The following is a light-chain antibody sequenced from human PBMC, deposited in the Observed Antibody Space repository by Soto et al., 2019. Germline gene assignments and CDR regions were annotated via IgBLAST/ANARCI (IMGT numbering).Light chain of an antibody. CDR3: QQRSNWPLT. J-gene: IGKJ4*01. Sequence: EIVLTQSPATLSLSPGERATLSCRARQSLSSQLAWYQQKPGQAPRLLIHDASNRATGIPARFSGSGSATDFTLTISSLEPEDFAVYYCQQRSNWPLTFGGGTKVEIK. CDR1: QSLSSQ. V-gene: IGKV3-11*01. CDR2: DAS.